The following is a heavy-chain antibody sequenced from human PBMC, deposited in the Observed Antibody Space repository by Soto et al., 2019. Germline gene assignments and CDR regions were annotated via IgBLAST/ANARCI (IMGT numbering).Heavy chain of an antibody. CDR1: GGSISSYY. V-gene: IGHV4-59*01. CDR2: IYYSGST. J-gene: IGHJ6*02. D-gene: IGHD2-2*01. CDR3: ARDRVGYCSSTSCPGDYYYGMDV. Sequence: SETLSLTCTVSGGSISSYYWSWIRQPPGKGLEGIGYIYYSGSTNYNPSLKSRVTISVDTSKNQFSLKLSSVTAADTAVYYCARDRVGYCSSTSCPGDYYYGMDVWGQGTTVTVS.